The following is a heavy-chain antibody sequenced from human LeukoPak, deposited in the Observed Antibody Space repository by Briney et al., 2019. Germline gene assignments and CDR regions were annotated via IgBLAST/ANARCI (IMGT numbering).Heavy chain of an antibody. D-gene: IGHD6-6*01. J-gene: IGHJ4*02. Sequence: GGSLRLSCAASGFTFSSYTMAWVRQAPGRGLEWVAVISESGDVTHYADAMKGRFTISRDNAKNTLNLQMNSLRAEDTAIYYCARDSSHYLGSSDYWGQGTLVTVSS. V-gene: IGHV3-23*01. CDR2: ISESGDVT. CDR3: ARDSSHYLGSSDY. CDR1: GFTFSSYT.